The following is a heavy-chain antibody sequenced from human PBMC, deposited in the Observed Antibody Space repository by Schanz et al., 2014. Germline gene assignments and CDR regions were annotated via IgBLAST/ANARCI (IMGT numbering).Heavy chain of an antibody. CDR2: MNESHSTI. CDR1: GFSFSSYA. CDR3: AKDAENTAMITDYFDY. V-gene: IGHV3-23*01. D-gene: IGHD5-18*01. Sequence: EVQLLESGGGLVEPGGSLRLSCAASGFSFSSYAMGWVRQARGKGLEWVSAMNESHSTIYYADSVRGRFTISRDNSKSTLYLQMNSLRAEDTAVYYCAKDAENTAMITDYFDYWGQGTLXTVSS. J-gene: IGHJ4*02.